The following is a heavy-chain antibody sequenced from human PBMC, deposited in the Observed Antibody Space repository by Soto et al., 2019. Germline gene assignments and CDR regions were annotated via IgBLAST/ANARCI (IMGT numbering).Heavy chain of an antibody. V-gene: IGHV3-33*01. CDR2: IWYDGSNK. J-gene: IGHJ4*02. D-gene: IGHD4-17*01. CDR1: GFTFSSYG. Sequence: QVQLVESGGGVVQPGRSLRLSCAASGFTFSSYGMHWVRQAPGKGLEWVAVIWYDGSNKYYADSVKGRFTISRDNSKNTLYLQMNSLRAEHTAVYYCASLYGDPDYWGQGTLVTVSS. CDR3: ASLYGDPDY.